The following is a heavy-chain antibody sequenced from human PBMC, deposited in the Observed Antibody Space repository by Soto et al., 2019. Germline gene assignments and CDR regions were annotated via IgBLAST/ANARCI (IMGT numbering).Heavy chain of an antibody. D-gene: IGHD3-3*01. Sequence: PWETLSLTCTVSGGSIRSSSYYWGWIRQPPGKGLEWIGSIYYSGRTYYNPSLKSRVTISVDTSKNQFSLKLSSVTAADTAVYYGARLGILWSGYNYYYYYCMEVWGQGTADT. CDR3: ARLGILWSGYNYYYYYCMEV. CDR2: IYYSGRT. V-gene: IGHV4-39*01. J-gene: IGHJ6*02. CDR1: GGSIRSSSYY.